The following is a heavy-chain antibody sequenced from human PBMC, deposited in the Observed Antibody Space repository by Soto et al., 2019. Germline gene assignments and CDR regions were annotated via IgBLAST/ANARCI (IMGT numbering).Heavy chain of an antibody. Sequence: EVQLVESGGGLVKPGGSLRLSCAASGFTFTKAWMNWVRQAPGKGLESIGRIKSKTDGGTTDYTAPVKGRFIISRDDSKNTRFLQMSSLQIEYTAVYYCVTDRLVWGQGTLVTVFS. J-gene: IGHJ4*02. CDR3: VTDRLV. D-gene: IGHD2-2*01. V-gene: IGHV3-15*01. CDR1: GFTFTKAW. CDR2: IKSKTDGGTT.